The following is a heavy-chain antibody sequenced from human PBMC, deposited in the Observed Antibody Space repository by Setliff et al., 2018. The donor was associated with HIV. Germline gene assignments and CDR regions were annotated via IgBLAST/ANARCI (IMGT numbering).Heavy chain of an antibody. V-gene: IGHV1-2*02. J-gene: IGHJ3*01. CDR2: VRPYNADK. Sequence: ASVKVSCKASGFTFSDYYMHWVRQAPGQGLEWMGWVRPYNADKNYAQKFQGRVTMTSDTSISTAYLELSGLTSDDTAIYYCARTSGDAYNYEGAFDVWGQGTLVTVSS. CDR3: ARTSGDAYNYEGAFDV. D-gene: IGHD5-12*01. CDR1: GFTFSDYY.